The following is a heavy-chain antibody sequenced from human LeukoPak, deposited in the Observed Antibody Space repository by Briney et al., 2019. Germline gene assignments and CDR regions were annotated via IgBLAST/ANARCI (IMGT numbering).Heavy chain of an antibody. V-gene: IGHV4-59*08. CDR2: IYYSGST. D-gene: IGHD6-19*01. CDR3: AGGVRWLAHDH. J-gene: IGHJ4*02. Sequence: SETLSLTCTVSGGSISSYYWSWIRQPPGKGLEWIGYIYYSGSTNYNPSLKSRVTMSVDTSKNQFSLNLRSVTAADTAVYYCAGGVRWLAHDHWGQGTLVTVSS. CDR1: GGSISSYY.